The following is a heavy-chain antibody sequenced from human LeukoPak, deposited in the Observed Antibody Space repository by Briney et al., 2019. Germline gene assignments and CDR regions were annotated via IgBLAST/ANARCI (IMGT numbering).Heavy chain of an antibody. CDR1: GGTFSSYA. J-gene: IGHJ4*02. CDR3: ARVNYYDSSGYSHFDY. V-gene: IGHV1-69*05. D-gene: IGHD3-22*01. CDR2: IIPIFGTA. Sequence: GASVKVSCKASGGTFSSYAISWVRQAPGQGLEWMGGIIPIFGTANYAQKFQGRVTITTDESTSTAYMVLSSLRSEDTAVYYCARVNYYDSSGYSHFDYWGQGTLVTVSS.